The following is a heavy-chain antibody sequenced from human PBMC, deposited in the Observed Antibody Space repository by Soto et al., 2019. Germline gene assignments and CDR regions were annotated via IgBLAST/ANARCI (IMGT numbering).Heavy chain of an antibody. J-gene: IGHJ4*02. CDR2: ISSSSSTV. CDR1: GFIFKNYA. CDR3: ARGGAARPDY. Sequence: PGGSLSLSCAASGFIFKNYAMSWVRQAPGKGLEWVSYISSSSSTVSYADSVKGRLTISRDNARNSTYLQMNSLRVEDMAVYYCARGGAARPDYWAQGTLVTVSS. V-gene: IGHV3-48*01.